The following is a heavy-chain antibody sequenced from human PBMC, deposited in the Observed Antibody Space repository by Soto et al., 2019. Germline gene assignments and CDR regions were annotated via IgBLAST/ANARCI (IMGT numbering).Heavy chain of an antibody. CDR3: AKDHLLTTVTTSLDY. D-gene: IGHD4-17*01. J-gene: IGHJ4*02. Sequence: GGSLRLSCAASGFTFSSYGMHWVRQAPGKGLEWVAVISYDGSNKYYADSVKGRFTISRDNSKNTLYLQMNSLRAEDTAVYYCAKDHLLTTVTTSLDYWGQGTLVTVSS. CDR1: GFTFSSYG. V-gene: IGHV3-30*18. CDR2: ISYDGSNK.